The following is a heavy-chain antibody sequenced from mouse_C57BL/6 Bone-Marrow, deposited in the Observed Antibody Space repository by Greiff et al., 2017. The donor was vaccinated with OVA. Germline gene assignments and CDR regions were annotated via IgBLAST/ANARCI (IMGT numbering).Heavy chain of an antibody. V-gene: IGHV3-8*01. D-gene: IGHD1-1*01. Sequence: VQLKESGPGLAKPSQTLSLTCSVTGYSITSDYWNWIRKFPGNKLEYMGYISYSGSTYYNPSLKSRIAITRDTSKTQYYLQLNSVTTEDTATDDCARYTRTTVNFDYWGQGTTLTVSS. J-gene: IGHJ2*01. CDR1: GYSITSDY. CDR3: ARYTRTTVNFDY. CDR2: ISYSGST.